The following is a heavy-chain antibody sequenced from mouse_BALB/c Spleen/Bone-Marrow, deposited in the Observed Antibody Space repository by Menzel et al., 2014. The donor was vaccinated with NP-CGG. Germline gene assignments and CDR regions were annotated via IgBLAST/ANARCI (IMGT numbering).Heavy chain of an antibody. V-gene: IGHV14-3*02. CDR3: ARWLPLAY. Sequence: VQLQQSGAELVKPGASVKLSCTASGFNINDTYMHWVKQRPEQGLEWIGRIDPANGNTKYDPKFQGKATITAGTSSNTAYLQLSGLTSEDTAVYYCARWLPLAYWGQGTLVTVSA. CDR1: GFNINDTY. D-gene: IGHD2-2*01. J-gene: IGHJ3*01. CDR2: IDPANGNT.